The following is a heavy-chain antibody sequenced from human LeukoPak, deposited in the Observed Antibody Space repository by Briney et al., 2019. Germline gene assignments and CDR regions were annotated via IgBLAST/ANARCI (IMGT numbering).Heavy chain of an antibody. CDR2: INSDGSST. CDR1: GFTFSSYW. Sequence: QPGGSLRLSCAASGFTFSSYWMHWVRQAPGKGLVWVSRINSDGSSTSYADSVKGRFTISRDNAKNTLCLQMNSLRAEDTAVYYCARDRRAIAAAGTDYWGQGTLVTVSS. CDR3: ARDRRAIAAAGTDY. D-gene: IGHD6-13*01. V-gene: IGHV3-74*01. J-gene: IGHJ4*02.